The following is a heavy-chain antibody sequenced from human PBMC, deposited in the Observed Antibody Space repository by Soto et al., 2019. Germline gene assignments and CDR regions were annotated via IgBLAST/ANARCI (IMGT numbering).Heavy chain of an antibody. CDR2: IYYGGTT. CDR1: GGSFSPSY. CDR3: AREPEDPYSGSYYYYGMDV. V-gene: IGHV4-59*12. J-gene: IGHJ6*02. Sequence: PSETLSLTCTVSGGSFSPSYWSWIRQTPGKGLEWLGYIYYGGTTSYYPSLKSRVTISVDTSKIQFSLKLSSVSAADTAVYYCAREPEDPYSGSYYYYGMDVWGQGTTVTVSS. D-gene: IGHD1-26*01.